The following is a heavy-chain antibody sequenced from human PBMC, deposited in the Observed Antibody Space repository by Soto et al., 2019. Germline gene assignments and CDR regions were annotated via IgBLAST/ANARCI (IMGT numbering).Heavy chain of an antibody. CDR1: GASISGFY. D-gene: IGHD1-1*01. CDR2: IYATGTT. V-gene: IGHV4-4*07. CDR3: VRDGTTTLRDWFDP. Sequence: SETLSLTCTVSGASISGFYWSWIRKSAGKGLEWIGRIYATGTTDYNPSLKSRVMMSVDTSKKQFSLKLRSVTAADTAVYYCVRDGTTTLRDWFDPRGQGSSATVSS. J-gene: IGHJ5*02.